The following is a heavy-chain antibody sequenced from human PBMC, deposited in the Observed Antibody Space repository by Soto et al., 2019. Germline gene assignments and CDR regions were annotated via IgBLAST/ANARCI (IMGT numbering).Heavy chain of an antibody. J-gene: IGHJ5*02. CDR3: ARGSEGDSSGWYWFDP. Sequence: ASVKVSCKXSGYTFTSYAMHWVRQAPGQRLEWMGWINAGNGNTKYSQKFQGRVTITRDTSASTAYMELSSLRSEDTAVYYCARGSEGDSSGWYWFDPWGQGTLVTVSS. D-gene: IGHD6-19*01. CDR1: GYTFTSYA. CDR2: INAGNGNT. V-gene: IGHV1-3*01.